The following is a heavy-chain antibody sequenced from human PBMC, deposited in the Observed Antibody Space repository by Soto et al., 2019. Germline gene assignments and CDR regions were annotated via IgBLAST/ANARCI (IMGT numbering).Heavy chain of an antibody. V-gene: IGHV3-7*01. CDR1: GFTFSSYW. CDR2: IKQDGSDR. Sequence: GGSLRLACGASGFTFSSYWISWVRQAPGKAPEWVANIKQDGSDRFYVDSVKGRFTISRDNARNSLYLQMNSLRVEDTAIYYCARYGGSDVSCYGLWGQGTLVTVSS. D-gene: IGHD2-15*01. J-gene: IGHJ4*02. CDR3: ARYGGSDVSCYGL.